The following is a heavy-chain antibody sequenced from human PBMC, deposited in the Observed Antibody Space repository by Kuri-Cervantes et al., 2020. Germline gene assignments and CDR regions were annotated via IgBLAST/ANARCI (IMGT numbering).Heavy chain of an antibody. CDR1: GLTFSSYS. Sequence: GESLKISCAASGLTFSSYSMNWVRQAPGKGLEWVSYIRSSSSTIYYADSVKGRFTISRDNAKNSLYLQMNSLRAEDTALYYCAKGYGWGLSPGDYWGQGTLVTVSS. CDR3: AKGYGWGLSPGDY. V-gene: IGHV3-48*01. J-gene: IGHJ4*02. CDR2: IRSSSSTI. D-gene: IGHD1-26*01.